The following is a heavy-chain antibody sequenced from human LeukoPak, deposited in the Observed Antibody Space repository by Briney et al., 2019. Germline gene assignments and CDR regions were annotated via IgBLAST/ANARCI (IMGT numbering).Heavy chain of an antibody. Sequence: KTGGSLRLSCAASGFTFSSAWMSWVRQAPGKGLEWVGRIKSKTDGGTTDYAAPVKGRFTISRDDSKNTLYLQMNSLKTEDTAVYYCTTRGTTVTDMFDYWGQGTLVTVSS. J-gene: IGHJ4*02. CDR3: TTRGTTVTDMFDY. D-gene: IGHD4-17*01. V-gene: IGHV3-15*01. CDR1: GFTFSSAW. CDR2: IKSKTDGGTT.